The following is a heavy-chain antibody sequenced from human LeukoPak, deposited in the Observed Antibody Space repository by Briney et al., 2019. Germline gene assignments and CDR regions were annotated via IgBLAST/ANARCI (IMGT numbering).Heavy chain of an antibody. CDR3: ARDERDAFDI. Sequence: GASVKVSCKASGYTFTGYYMHWVRQAPGQGLEWMGWINPNSGGTNYAQKFQGRVTITADKSTSTAYMELSSLRSEDMAVYYCARDERDAFDIWGQGTIVTVSS. D-gene: IGHD1-1*01. V-gene: IGHV1-2*02. CDR1: GYTFTGYY. J-gene: IGHJ3*02. CDR2: INPNSGGT.